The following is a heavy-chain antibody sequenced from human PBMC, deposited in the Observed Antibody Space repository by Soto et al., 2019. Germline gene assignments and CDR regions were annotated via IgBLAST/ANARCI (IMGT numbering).Heavy chain of an antibody. CDR1: GGSISSGGYY. CDR2: IYYSGST. V-gene: IGHV4-31*03. CDR3: ASGEDCGGDCYGEYFQH. D-gene: IGHD2-21*02. J-gene: IGHJ1*01. Sequence: TSETLSLTCTVSGGSISSGGYYWSWIRQDPGKGLEWIGYIYYSGSTYYNPSLKSRVTISVDTSKNQFSLKLSSVTAADTAVYYCASGEDCGGDCYGEYFQHWGQGTLVTVSS.